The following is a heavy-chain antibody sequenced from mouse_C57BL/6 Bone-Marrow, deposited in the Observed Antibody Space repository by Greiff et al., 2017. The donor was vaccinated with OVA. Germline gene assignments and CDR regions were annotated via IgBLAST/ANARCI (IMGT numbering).Heavy chain of an antibody. Sequence: EVKVEESGGGLVKPGGSLKLSCAASGFTFSSYAMSWVRQTPEKRLEWVATISDGGSYTYYPDNVQGRFTISRDNAKNNQYLQMSHLKSEDTTMYYCARDPFDGYYFDYWGQGTTLTVSS. CDR3: ARDPFDGYYFDY. V-gene: IGHV5-4*01. CDR1: GFTFSSYA. D-gene: IGHD2-3*01. CDR2: ISDGGSYT. J-gene: IGHJ2*01.